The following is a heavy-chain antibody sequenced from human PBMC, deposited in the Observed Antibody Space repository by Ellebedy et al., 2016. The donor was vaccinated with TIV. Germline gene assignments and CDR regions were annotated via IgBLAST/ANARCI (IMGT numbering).Heavy chain of an antibody. Sequence: GESLKISXAASGFTLSSYAMHWVRQAPGKGLEWVAVISYDGSNKYYADSVKGRFTISRDNSKNTLYLQMNSLRAEDTAVYYCARDARGNSGYNPLDYWGQGTLVTVSS. J-gene: IGHJ4*02. V-gene: IGHV3-30-3*01. CDR2: ISYDGSNK. CDR1: GFTLSSYA. CDR3: ARDARGNSGYNPLDY. D-gene: IGHD5-12*01.